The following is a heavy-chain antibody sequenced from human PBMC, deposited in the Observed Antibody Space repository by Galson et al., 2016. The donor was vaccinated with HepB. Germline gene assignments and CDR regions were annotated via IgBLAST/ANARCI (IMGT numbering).Heavy chain of an antibody. Sequence: SLRLSCAASGFTFSSYWMNWVRQAPGKGLQWVANINKDGSEINYVDSLKGRFTISRDNAKNSLYLQMNSLRAEDTAVYYCAGGPRWTEDYWGQGTLVTVSS. V-gene: IGHV3-7*03. CDR2: INKDGSEI. CDR3: AGGPRWTEDY. D-gene: IGHD2-15*01. J-gene: IGHJ4*02. CDR1: GFTFSSYW.